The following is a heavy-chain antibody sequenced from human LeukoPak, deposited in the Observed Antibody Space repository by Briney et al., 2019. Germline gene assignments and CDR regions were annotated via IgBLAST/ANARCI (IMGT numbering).Heavy chain of an antibody. Sequence: SETLSLTCTVSGGSISSYYWSWIRQPPGKGLEWIGYIYYSGSTNYNPSLKSRVTISVDTSKNQFSLKLSSVTAADTAVYYRARDGNEGYFDYWGQGTLVTVSS. CDR2: IYYSGST. CDR3: ARDGNEGYFDY. CDR1: GGSISSYY. V-gene: IGHV4-59*01. J-gene: IGHJ4*02. D-gene: IGHD1-1*01.